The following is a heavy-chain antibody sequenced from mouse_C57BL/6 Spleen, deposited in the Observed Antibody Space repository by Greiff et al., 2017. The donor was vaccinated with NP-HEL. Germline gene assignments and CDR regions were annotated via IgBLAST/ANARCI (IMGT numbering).Heavy chain of an antibody. V-gene: IGHV1-64*01. CDR2: IHPNSGST. D-gene: IGHD2-4*01. Sequence: VQLQQPGAELVKPGASVKLSCKASGYTFTSYWMHWVKQRPGQGLEWIGMIHPNSGSTNYNEKFKSKATLTVDKSSSTAYMQLSSLTSEDSAVYYCAREGDYDVGYFDVWGTGTTVTVSS. CDR1: GYTFTSYW. CDR3: AREGDYDVGYFDV. J-gene: IGHJ1*03.